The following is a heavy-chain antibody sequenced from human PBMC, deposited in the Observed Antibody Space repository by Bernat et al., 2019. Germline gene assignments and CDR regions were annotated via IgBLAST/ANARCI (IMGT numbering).Heavy chain of an antibody. V-gene: IGHV1-3*01. CDR2: ISAGNGKT. CDR1: GYTFTNYA. Sequence: QVQLVQSGTEVKKPGASVKVSCKASGYTFTNYAMHWVRQAPGQGLEWMGWISAGNGKTKYSQKFQGRVTITRDTSAFTAYMELSSLRAEDTAVYYCARDLVVAATDTYWYFDLWGRGTLVTVSS. D-gene: IGHD2-15*01. CDR3: ARDLVVAATDTYWYFDL. J-gene: IGHJ2*01.